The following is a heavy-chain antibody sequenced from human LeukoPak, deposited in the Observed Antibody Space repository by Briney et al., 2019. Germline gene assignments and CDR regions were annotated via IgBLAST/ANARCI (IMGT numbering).Heavy chain of an antibody. Sequence: GGSLRLSCASSGFTFSSYAMSWVRQAPGKGLEWVSAISGSGGSTYYADSVKGRFTISRDNSKNTLYLQMNSLRAEDTAVYYCAKGVGYSYGFDYWGQGTLVTVSS. CDR3: AKGVGYSYGFDY. V-gene: IGHV3-23*01. J-gene: IGHJ4*02. CDR1: GFTFSSYA. D-gene: IGHD5-18*01. CDR2: ISGSGGST.